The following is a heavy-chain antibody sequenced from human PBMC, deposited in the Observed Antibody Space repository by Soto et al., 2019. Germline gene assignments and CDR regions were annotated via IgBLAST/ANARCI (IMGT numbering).Heavy chain of an antibody. V-gene: IGHV3-23*01. J-gene: IGHJ6*02. CDR3: ARSLTGRPLVRYYYYGMDV. CDR2: ISGSGGCT. Sequence: GGSLRVSCAAAGFTFSSYAMSWVSQAPGKGLEWVSSISGSGGCTNYADSVKGRFTISRDNAKNSLYLQMNSLRAEDTAVYYCARSLTGRPLVRYYYYGMDVWGQGTTVTVSS. D-gene: IGHD7-27*01. CDR1: GFTFSSYA.